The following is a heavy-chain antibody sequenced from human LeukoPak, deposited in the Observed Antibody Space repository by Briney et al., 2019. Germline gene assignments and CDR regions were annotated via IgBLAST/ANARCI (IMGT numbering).Heavy chain of an antibody. V-gene: IGHV3-74*01. CDR1: GFTFSSYW. Sequence: PGGSLRLSCAASGFTFSSYWMHWVRQAPGKGLVWVSRINPDGSSATYADSVKGRFTISRDNTKNTLYLQMNSLRAEDTAIYYCARITGGSNYWGQGTLVTVSS. D-gene: IGHD7-27*01. CDR3: ARITGGSNY. J-gene: IGHJ4*02. CDR2: INPDGSSA.